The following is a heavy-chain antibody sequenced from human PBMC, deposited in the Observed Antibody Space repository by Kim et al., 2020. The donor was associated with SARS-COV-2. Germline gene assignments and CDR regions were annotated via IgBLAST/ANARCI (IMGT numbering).Heavy chain of an antibody. D-gene: IGHD3-10*01. J-gene: IGHJ4*02. V-gene: IGHV3-74*01. CDR1: GFTFSSYW. CDR3: ARETPVRGEYYFDY. CDR2: INRDGSTT. Sequence: GGSLRLSCAASGFTFSSYWMHWVRQAPGKGLVWVSRINRDGSTTNYADSVKGRFTISRDNAKNTLYPQMNSLRAEDTAVYYCARETPVRGEYYFDYWGQGSLGTVSS.